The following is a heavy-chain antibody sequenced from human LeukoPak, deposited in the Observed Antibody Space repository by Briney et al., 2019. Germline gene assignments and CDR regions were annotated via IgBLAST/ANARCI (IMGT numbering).Heavy chain of an antibody. Sequence: VGCLRLSCAASGFTFTSYWISCVRHAPRKGLECVANIKQDGNEKYYVHSLKGRLTISRENGKNSRYLQMNSLRAEDTAVYYCARDPIAAAGTFDYWGQGTLVTVSS. V-gene: IGHV3-7*01. CDR3: ARDPIAAAGTFDY. CDR1: GFTFTSYW. CDR2: IKQDGNEK. J-gene: IGHJ4*02. D-gene: IGHD6-13*01.